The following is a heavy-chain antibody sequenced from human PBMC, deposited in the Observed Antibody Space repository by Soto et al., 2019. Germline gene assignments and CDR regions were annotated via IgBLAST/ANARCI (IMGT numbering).Heavy chain of an antibody. CDR3: ARGGVTGIVGIFGRPLDI. J-gene: IGHJ3*02. CDR2: IGNDGNNK. CDR1: GFSFTTYG. D-gene: IGHD1-1*01. V-gene: IGHV3-33*01. Sequence: QVQLVESGGGWVQPGRSLRLSCEATGFSFTTYGMHWVRQAPGKGLEWVAVIGNDGNNKYYADSVEGRFTISRDNSRNTAYLQMKRLRGDDTAVYYCARGGVTGIVGIFGRPLDIWGQGTVVTVSS.